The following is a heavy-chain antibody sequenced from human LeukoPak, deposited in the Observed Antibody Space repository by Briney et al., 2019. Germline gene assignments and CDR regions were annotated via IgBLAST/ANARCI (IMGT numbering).Heavy chain of an antibody. J-gene: IGHJ6*02. CDR3: ASTDRFYYDFWSGYYADYYYGMDV. CDR1: GYTFTSYY. V-gene: IGHV1-46*01. D-gene: IGHD3-3*01. Sequence: ASVKVSCKASGYTFTSYYMHWLRQAPGQGLEWMGIINPSGGSTSYAQKFQGRVTMTRDTSTSTVYMELSSLRSEDTAVYYCASTDRFYYDFWSGYYADYYYGMDVWGQGTTVTVSS. CDR2: INPSGGST.